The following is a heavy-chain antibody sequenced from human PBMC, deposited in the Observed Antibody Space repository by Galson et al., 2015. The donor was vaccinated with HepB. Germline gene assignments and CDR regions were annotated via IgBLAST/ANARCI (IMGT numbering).Heavy chain of an antibody. J-gene: IGHJ4*02. CDR3: ARDQLLWFGEVGGGDY. V-gene: IGHV3-7*01. Sequence: LRLSCAASGFTFSSYWMSWVRQAPGKGLEWVANIKQDGSEKYYVDSVKGRFTISRDNAKNSLYLQMNSLRAEDTAVYYCARDQLLWFGEVGGGDYWGQGTLVTVSS. D-gene: IGHD3-10*01. CDR1: GFTFSSYW. CDR2: IKQDGSEK.